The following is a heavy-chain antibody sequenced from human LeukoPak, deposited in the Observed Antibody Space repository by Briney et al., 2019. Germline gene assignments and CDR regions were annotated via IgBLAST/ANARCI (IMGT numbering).Heavy chain of an antibody. CDR1: GSALSDLS. CDR2: ISIDGNNK. V-gene: IGHV3-30*18. Sequence: SCKVFGSALSDLSMHWVRQAPGKGLEWVAVISIDGNNKYYGDSVKGRFTISRDNSKNTLYLQINSLRPEDTAVYYCAKDQSQWGQGTLVIVSS. CDR3: AKDQSQ. J-gene: IGHJ4*02.